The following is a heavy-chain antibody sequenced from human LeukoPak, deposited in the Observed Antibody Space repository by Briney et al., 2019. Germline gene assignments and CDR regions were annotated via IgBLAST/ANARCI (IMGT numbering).Heavy chain of an antibody. D-gene: IGHD2/OR15-2a*01. V-gene: IGHV3-7*01. CDR2: INPDGSQI. Sequence: TGGSLRLSCEASGFTFSGNWMSWVRQAPGKGLEWVASINPDGSQILYVDSVRGRFTISRDNTKSSLYLQMNSLGAEDTALYYCAKLLGTSTTYDSWGQGARVTVPS. CDR1: GFTFSGNW. J-gene: IGHJ4*02. CDR3: AKLLGTSTTYDS.